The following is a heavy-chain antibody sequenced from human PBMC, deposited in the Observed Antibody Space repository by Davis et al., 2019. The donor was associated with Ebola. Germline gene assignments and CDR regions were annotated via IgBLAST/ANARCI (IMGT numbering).Heavy chain of an antibody. CDR2: INHSGST. D-gene: IGHD6-19*01. CDR1: GGSFSDHY. Sequence: SETLSLTCAVYGGSFSDHYWTWIRQPPGKGLEWIGEINHSGSTNYNPSLRSRITMSVDTSKNQFSLELRSVSAADTAVYYCARYTGWYYFDYWGQGTLVAVSS. CDR3: ARYTGWYYFDY. J-gene: IGHJ4*02. V-gene: IGHV4-34*10.